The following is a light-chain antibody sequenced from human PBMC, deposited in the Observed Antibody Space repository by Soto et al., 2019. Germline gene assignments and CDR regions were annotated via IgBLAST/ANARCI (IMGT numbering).Light chain of an antibody. CDR1: QSISDS. CDR2: EAS. V-gene: IGKV1-5*03. Sequence: DIKMTQSPSTLSASVGDRVTITCRASQSISDSLAWYQQKPGKAPKLLIYEASSLKSGVPSRFSDSRSGTEYTLTISSLQPDDCGTYYCQLYNGYWTFGQGTKVEIK. CDR3: QLYNGYWT. J-gene: IGKJ1*01.